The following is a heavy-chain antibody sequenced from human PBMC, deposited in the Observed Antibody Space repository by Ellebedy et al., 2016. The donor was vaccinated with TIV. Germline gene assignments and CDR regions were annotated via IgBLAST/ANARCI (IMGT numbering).Heavy chain of an antibody. J-gene: IGHJ4*02. CDR3: VRDSLRLSSTG. V-gene: IGHV3-7*01. CDR2: IKFDGSEK. Sequence: GESLKISXAGFIISNYWMSWVRQPPGKGLEWVARIKFDGSEKQYVDSVKGRFTISRDNAKNSLYLQMNSLRVEDTAVYYCVRDSLRLSSTGWGQGTLVTVSS. CDR1: GFIISNYW. D-gene: IGHD2-2*01.